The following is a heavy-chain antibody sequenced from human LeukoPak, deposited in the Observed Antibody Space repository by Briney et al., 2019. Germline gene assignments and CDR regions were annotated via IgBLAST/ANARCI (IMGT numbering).Heavy chain of an antibody. CDR1: GFTFGDYA. V-gene: IGHV3-7*01. CDR2: IKQNGSEK. CDR3: ADPGVGY. Sequence: GRSLRLSCTASGFTFGDYAMSWVRQAPGKGLEWVANIKQNGSEKTYVDSVKGRFTISRDNAQNSLYLQMNSLRVEDTAVYYCADPGVGYWGQGSLVTVSA. J-gene: IGHJ4*02. D-gene: IGHD2-8*01.